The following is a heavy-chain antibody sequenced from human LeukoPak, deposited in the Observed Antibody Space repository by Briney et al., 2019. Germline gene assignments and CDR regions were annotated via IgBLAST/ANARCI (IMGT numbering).Heavy chain of an antibody. CDR1: GYTFTGYY. CDR3: ARVFGVVIKSLGY. Sequence: GASVKVSCKASGYTFTGYYMHWVRQAPGQGHEWMGRINPNSGGTNYAQKFQGRVTMTRDTSISTAYMELSRLRSDDTAVYYCARVFGVVIKSLGYWGQGTLVTVSS. J-gene: IGHJ4*02. CDR2: INPNSGGT. D-gene: IGHD3-3*01. V-gene: IGHV1-2*06.